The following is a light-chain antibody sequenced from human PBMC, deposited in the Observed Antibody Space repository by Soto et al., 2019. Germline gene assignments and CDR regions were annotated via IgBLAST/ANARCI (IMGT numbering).Light chain of an antibody. CDR2: EVT. CDR3: SSCAGSNILV. CDR1: SSDVGGYNY. J-gene: IGLJ3*02. Sequence: QSALTQPPSASGSPGQSVTISCTGTSSDVGGYNYISWYQQHPGKTPKLMIYEVTKRPSGVPDRFSGSKSGNTASLTVSGLQAEDEADYYCSSCAGSNILVFGGGTKVTVL. V-gene: IGLV2-8*01.